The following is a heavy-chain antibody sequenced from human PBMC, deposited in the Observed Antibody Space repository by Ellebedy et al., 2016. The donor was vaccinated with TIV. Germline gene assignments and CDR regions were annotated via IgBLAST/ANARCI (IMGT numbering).Heavy chain of an antibody. Sequence: ASVKVSCXASGYTFTSYGISWVRQAPGQGLEWMGWISAYNGNTNYAQKLQGRVTMTTDTSTSTAYMEPRSLRSDDTAVYYCARDLGELLSYYYYGMDVWGQGTTVTVSS. CDR3: ARDLGELLSYYYYGMDV. D-gene: IGHD3-10*01. V-gene: IGHV1-18*01. CDR1: GYTFTSYG. J-gene: IGHJ6*02. CDR2: ISAYNGNT.